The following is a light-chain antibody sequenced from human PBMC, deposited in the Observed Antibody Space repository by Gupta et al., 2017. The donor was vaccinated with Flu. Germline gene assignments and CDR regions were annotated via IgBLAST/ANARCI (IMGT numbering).Light chain of an antibody. CDR2: GKN. J-gene: IGLJ2*01. CDR1: SLRSYY. CDR3: NSRDSSGNHVV. V-gene: IGLV3-19*01. Sequence: SSELTQDPAVSVALGQTVRITCQGDSLRSYYASWYQQKPGQAPVLVIYGKNNRPSGIPDRFSGSSSGTTASLTITGAQEEDEADYYCNSRDSSGNHVVFGGGTKLTVL.